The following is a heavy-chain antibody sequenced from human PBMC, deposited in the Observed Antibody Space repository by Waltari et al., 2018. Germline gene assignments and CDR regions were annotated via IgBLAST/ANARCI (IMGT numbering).Heavy chain of an antibody. CDR1: GFTYSMYW. V-gene: IGHV3-74*01. CDR2: SNSDGSST. D-gene: IGHD4-17*01. CDR3: ARGARRTTVTTGWWYFDL. Sequence: EVQLVEYGGGLVQPGGSLRLSCAASGFTYSMYWMHWVRQAPGKGLVLVTRSNSDGSSTSYADSVNGRFTISKDNAKKTVYLQMNSLRAEDPAIDYCARGARRTTVTTGWWYFDLWGRGTLVTVSS. J-gene: IGHJ2*01.